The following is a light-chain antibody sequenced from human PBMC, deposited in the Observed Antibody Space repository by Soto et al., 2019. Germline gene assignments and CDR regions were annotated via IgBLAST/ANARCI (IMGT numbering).Light chain of an antibody. CDR1: QGISIY. CDR2: AAS. V-gene: IGKV1-27*01. J-gene: IGKJ1*01. CDR3: QKYNSAPWT. Sequence: DIQMTQSPSSLSASVGDRVTITCRASQGISIYLAWYQQRPGKLPKLLIYAASTLQSGVPSRFSGSGSGTDFTLTISSLQPEDVATYYWQKYNSAPWTFGQGTKVQIK.